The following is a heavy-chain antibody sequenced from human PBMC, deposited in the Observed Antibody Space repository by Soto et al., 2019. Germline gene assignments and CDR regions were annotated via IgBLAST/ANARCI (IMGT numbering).Heavy chain of an antibody. CDR3: TRPNGEMAFDF. CDR2: ITATDGST. J-gene: IGHJ4*02. Sequence: EVQLLESGGGVAQPGGSLRVSCAASGFPFSDYAMSWVRQAPGKGLEWVSIITATDGSTYYADSVKGRFTISRDDAKNTLHLQMNSLKVEDTAVYYCTRPNGEMAFDFWGQGTLVTVSS. CDR1: GFPFSDYA. D-gene: IGHD3-10*01. V-gene: IGHV3-23*01.